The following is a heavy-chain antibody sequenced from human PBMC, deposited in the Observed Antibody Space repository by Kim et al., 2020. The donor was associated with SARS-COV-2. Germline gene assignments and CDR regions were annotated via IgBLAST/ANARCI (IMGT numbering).Heavy chain of an antibody. V-gene: IGHV1-69*13. CDR1: GGTFSTYG. D-gene: IGHD3-22*01. CDR3: ARGSRPASYYGRGIVSAIFGY. J-gene: IGHJ4*01. CDR2: IIPIFGTR. Sequence: SVKVSCKASGGTFSTYGSTWVRQAPGQGLEWMGGIIPIFGTRYYAQKFQGRVSITADESTTIVYMQLSSLRSDDTAVYYCARGSRPASYYGRGIVSAIFGYWGQGTLVTVSS.